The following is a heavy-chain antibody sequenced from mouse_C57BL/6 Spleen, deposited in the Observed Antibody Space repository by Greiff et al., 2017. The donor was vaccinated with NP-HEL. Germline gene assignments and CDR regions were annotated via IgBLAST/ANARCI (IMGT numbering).Heavy chain of an antibody. CDR1: GYTFTSYW. Sequence: VQLQQPGAELVKPGASVKMSCKASGYTFTSYWITWVKQRPGQGLEWIGDIYPGSGSTNYNEKFKSKATLTVDTSSSTAYMQLSSLTSEDSAVYYCARFPDGSRQAWFAYWGQGTLVTVSA. V-gene: IGHV1-55*01. CDR3: ARFPDGSRQAWFAY. J-gene: IGHJ3*01. CDR2: IYPGSGST. D-gene: IGHD1-1*01.